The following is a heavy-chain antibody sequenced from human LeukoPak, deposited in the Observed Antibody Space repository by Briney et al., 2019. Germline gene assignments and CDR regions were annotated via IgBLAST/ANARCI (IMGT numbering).Heavy chain of an antibody. CDR2: IYYRGST. CDR3: ARLRYYDSSAYCYAFDY. CDR1: GGSISSSSYY. Sequence: PSETLSLTCTVSGGSISSSSYYWGWIRQPPGKGLEWIGSIYYRGSTYYNPSLKSRATISVDTSKNQFSLKLSSVTAADTAVYYCARLRYYDSSAYCYAFDYWGQGTLVTVSS. D-gene: IGHD3-22*01. V-gene: IGHV4-39*01. J-gene: IGHJ4*02.